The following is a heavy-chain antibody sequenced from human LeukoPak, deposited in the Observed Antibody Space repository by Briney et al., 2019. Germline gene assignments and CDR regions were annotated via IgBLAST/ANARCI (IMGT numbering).Heavy chain of an antibody. D-gene: IGHD3-10*01. J-gene: IGHJ4*02. CDR1: GYTFTGYY. CDR3: ARAQILWFGEYDY. CDR2: INPNSGGT. V-gene: IGHV1-2*02. Sequence: GASVKVSCKASGYTFTGYYMHWVRQAPGQGLEWMGWINPNSGGTNYAQKFQGRVTITRDTSISTAYMELSRLRSDDTAVYYCARAQILWFGEYDYWGQGTLVTVSS.